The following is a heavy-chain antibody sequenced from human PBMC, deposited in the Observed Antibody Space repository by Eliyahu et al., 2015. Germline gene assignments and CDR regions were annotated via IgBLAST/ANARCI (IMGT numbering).Heavy chain of an antibody. CDR3: AKSGEVSGIFDY. J-gene: IGHJ4*02. Sequence: EVQLVESGGGLVQPGGSLRLSCAASGFXFDNYAMXWVRQAPGKGLEWVSGISWNSDGIGYADSVKGRFTISRDNAKNSLYLQMNRLSAEDTAVYYCAKSGEVSGIFDYWGQGALVTVSA. CDR1: GFXFDNYA. V-gene: IGHV3-9*01. D-gene: IGHD5/OR15-5a*01. CDR2: ISWNSDGI.